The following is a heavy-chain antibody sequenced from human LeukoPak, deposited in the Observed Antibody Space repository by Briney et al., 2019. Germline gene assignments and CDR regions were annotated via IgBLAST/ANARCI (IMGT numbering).Heavy chain of an antibody. CDR1: GGSISSGGYY. J-gene: IGHJ4*02. CDR3: ARGAMATTPFFDY. CDR2: ISYSGST. D-gene: IGHD5-24*01. Sequence: SETLSLTCTVSGGSISSGGYYWSWIRQHPGKGLEWIGYISYSGSTYYNPSLKSRVTMSVDTSKSQFSLKLTSLTAADTAVYYCARGAMATTPFFDYWGQGTLVTVSS. V-gene: IGHV4-31*03.